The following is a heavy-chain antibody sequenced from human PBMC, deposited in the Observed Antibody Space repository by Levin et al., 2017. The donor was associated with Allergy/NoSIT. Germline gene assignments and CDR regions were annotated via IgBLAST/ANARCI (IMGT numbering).Heavy chain of an antibody. J-gene: IGHJ4*02. V-gene: IGHV1-18*01. D-gene: IGHD3-16*02. CDR2: ISPYNGKT. Sequence: GASVKVSCKASGYSFTNFGITWVRQAPGQGLEWMGWISPYNGKTDYARKLQGRVTMTTDTSTSTAYMELRSLTSDETAVYYCARTPTFDYVWGSNRRDFDYWGPGTLVTVSS. CDR3: ARTPTFDYVWGSNRRDFDY. CDR1: GYSFTNFG.